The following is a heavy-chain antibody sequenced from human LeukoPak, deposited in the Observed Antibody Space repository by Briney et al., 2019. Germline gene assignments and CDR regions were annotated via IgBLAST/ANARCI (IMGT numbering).Heavy chain of an antibody. J-gene: IGHJ4*02. Sequence: VASVKVSRKASGYTFTSYGISWVRQAPGQGLEWMGWISAYNGNTNYAQKLQGRVTMTTDTSTSTAYMELRSLRSDDTAVYYCAYGRSGYHRGYFDYWGQGTLVTVSS. CDR3: AYGRSGYHRGYFDY. D-gene: IGHD3-22*01. V-gene: IGHV1-18*01. CDR2: ISAYNGNT. CDR1: GYTFTSYG.